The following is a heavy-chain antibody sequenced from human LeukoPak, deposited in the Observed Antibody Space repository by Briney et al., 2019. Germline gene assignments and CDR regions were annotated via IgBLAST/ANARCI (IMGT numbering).Heavy chain of an antibody. CDR3: ARDTPNYYYYMDV. CDR2: IYTSGST. CDR1: GGSISSGSYY. V-gene: IGHV4-61*02. J-gene: IGHJ6*03. Sequence: PSETLPLTCTVSGGSISSGSYYWSWIRQPAGKGLEWIGRIYTSGSTNYNPSLKSRVTISVDTSKNQFSLKLSSVTAADTAVYYCARDTPNYYYYMDVWGKGTTVTVPS.